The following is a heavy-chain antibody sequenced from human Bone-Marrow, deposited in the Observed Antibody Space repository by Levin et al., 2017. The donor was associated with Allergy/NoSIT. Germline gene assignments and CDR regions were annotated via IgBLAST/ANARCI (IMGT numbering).Heavy chain of an antibody. D-gene: IGHD7-27*01. V-gene: IGHV4-4*02. CDR2: IYHSGST. J-gene: IGHJ5*02. CDR1: DASISSSNW. Sequence: SETLSLTCGVSDASISSSNWWTWVRQPPGTGLEWIGEIYHSGSTNYNPSLKSRVTISVEKSKNQFSLKLSSVTAADTAVYYCARRNVLAPGEDWFDPWGQGTLVTVSS. CDR3: ARRNVLAPGEDWFDP.